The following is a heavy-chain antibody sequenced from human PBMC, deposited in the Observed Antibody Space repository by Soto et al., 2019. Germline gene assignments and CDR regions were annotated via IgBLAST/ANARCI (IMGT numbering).Heavy chain of an antibody. J-gene: IGHJ6*02. V-gene: IGHV3-66*01. CDR1: GFTVSSNY. CDR3: ARGDCSGGSCYSYYYYGMDV. CDR2: IYSGGST. Sequence: EVQLVESGGGLVQPGGSLRLSCAASGFTVSSNYMSWVRQAPGKGLEWVSVIYSGGSTYYADSVKGRFTISRDNSKNTXYXXMNSLRAEDTAVYYCARGDCSGGSCYSYYYYGMDVWGQGTTVTVSS. D-gene: IGHD2-15*01.